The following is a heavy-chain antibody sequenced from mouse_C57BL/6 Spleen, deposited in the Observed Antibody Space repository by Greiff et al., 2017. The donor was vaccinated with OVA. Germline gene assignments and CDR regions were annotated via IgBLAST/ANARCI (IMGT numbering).Heavy chain of an antibody. D-gene: IGHD2-12*01. CDR3: ASGGSSYDWFAY. V-gene: IGHV1-55*01. J-gene: IGHJ3*01. CDR1: GYTFTSYW. CDR2: IYPGSGST. Sequence: VKLQQPGAELVKPGASVKMSCKASGYTFTSYWITWVKQRPGQGLEWIGDIYPGSGSTNYNEKFKSKATLTVDTSSSTAYMQLSSLTSEDSAVYYCASGGSSYDWFAYWGQGTLVTVSA.